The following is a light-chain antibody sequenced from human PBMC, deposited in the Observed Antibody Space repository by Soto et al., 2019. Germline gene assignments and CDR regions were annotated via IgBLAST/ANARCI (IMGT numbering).Light chain of an antibody. CDR1: QSVSSN. V-gene: IGKV3-11*01. J-gene: IGKJ2*01. CDR2: DAS. CDR3: QQRSNWPPYT. Sequence: EIVLTQSPATLSLSPGERATLSCRASQSVSSNLAWYQQKPGQAPRPLIYDASTRATGIPARFSGSGSGTDFTLPISSLEPEDFAAYYCQQRSNWPPYTFGQGTKLEIK.